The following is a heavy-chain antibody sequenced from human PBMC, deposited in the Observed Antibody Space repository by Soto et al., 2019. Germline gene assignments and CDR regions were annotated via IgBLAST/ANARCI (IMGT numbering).Heavy chain of an antibody. CDR2: IYYSGST. CDR1: GGFISNHY. CDR3: ASTYRNWPLLGY. D-gene: IGHD1-26*01. V-gene: IGHV4-59*11. Sequence: QVQLQESGPGLVRPSETLSLTCSVSGGFISNHYWSWVRQPPGKGLEWIGYIYYSGSTNYNPSLKSRVTISIDTSKIQFSLKLTSVTAADTAVYYCASTYRNWPLLGYWGQGTLVTVSS. J-gene: IGHJ4*02.